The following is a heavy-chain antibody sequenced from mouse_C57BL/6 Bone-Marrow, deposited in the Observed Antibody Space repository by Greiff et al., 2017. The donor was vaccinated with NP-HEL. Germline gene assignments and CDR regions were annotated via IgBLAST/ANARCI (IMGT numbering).Heavy chain of an antibody. CDR2: IYPGSGNT. Sequence: VKLQQSGPELVKPGASVKISCKASGYSFTSYYIHWVKQRPGQGLEWIGWIYPGSGNTKYNEKFKGKATLTADTSSSTAYMQLSSLTSEDSAVYYCSGRRVPHFDDWGKGTTLTVSS. V-gene: IGHV1-66*01. CDR3: SGRRVPHFDD. CDR1: GYSFTSYY. J-gene: IGHJ2*01.